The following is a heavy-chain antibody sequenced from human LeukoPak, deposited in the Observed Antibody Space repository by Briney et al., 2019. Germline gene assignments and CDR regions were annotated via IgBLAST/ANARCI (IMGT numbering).Heavy chain of an antibody. CDR3: AKDPTDFDSSGQTYFDY. CDR1: GFTFSSYG. V-gene: IGHV3-23*03. J-gene: IGHJ4*02. Sequence: GGSLRLSCAASGFTFSSYGMSWVRQAPGKGLEWVSVIYSGGSTNYADSVEGRFTISRDNSKNTLYLQMNSLKAEDTAIYYCAKDPTDFDSSGQTYFDYWGQGTLVTVSS. D-gene: IGHD3-22*01. CDR2: IYSGGST.